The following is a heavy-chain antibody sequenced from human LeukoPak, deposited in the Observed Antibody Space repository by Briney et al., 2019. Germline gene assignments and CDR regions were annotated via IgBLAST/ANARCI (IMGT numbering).Heavy chain of an antibody. V-gene: IGHV1-2*02. D-gene: IGHD6-19*01. J-gene: IGHJ4*02. CDR1: GYTFTGYY. CDR2: VNPNSGGT. CDR3: ARVAVAGTFEYYFDY. Sequence: VASVKVSCKASGYTFTGYYIQWVRQAPGQGLEWMGWVNPNSGGTKYAQKFQGRVTMTRDTSISTAYVELSRLRSDDTAIYYCARVAVAGTFEYYFDYWGQGSLVIVSS.